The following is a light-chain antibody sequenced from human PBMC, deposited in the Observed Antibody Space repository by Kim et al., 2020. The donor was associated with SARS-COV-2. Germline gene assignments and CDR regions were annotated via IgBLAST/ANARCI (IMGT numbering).Light chain of an antibody. CDR1: SNSNGNQG. Sequence: RRTATLTCTRNSNSNGNQGATWLQQHPDHPPKLLSYRNNNRPSAISERLSACRSGNAATLTITGLQPEAEADYYCSVWDSCHSASVFVGGTQLTDL. CDR2: RNN. J-gene: IGLJ7*01. V-gene: IGLV10-54*01. CDR3: SVWDSCHSASV.